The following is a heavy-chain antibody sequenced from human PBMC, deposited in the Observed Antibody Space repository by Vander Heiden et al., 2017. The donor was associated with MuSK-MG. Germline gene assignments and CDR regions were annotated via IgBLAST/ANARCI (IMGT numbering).Heavy chain of an antibody. CDR1: GGSISSSSYY. J-gene: IGHJ5*02. Sequence: QLQLQESGPGLVKPSETLSLTCTVSGGSISSSSYYWGWIRQTPGKGLEWIGSIYYSGSTYYNPSLKSRVTISVDTSKNHFSLKLSSVTAADTAVYYCARLYDFLDPWGQGTLVTVSS. D-gene: IGHD3-3*01. V-gene: IGHV4-39*01. CDR3: ARLYDFLDP. CDR2: IYYSGST.